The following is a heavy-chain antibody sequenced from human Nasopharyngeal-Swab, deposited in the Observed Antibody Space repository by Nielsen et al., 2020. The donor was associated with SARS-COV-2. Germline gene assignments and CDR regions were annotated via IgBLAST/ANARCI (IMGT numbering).Heavy chain of an antibody. Sequence: GESLKISCAASGFTFSSYGMHWVRQAPGKGLEWVAFIRYDGSNKYYADSVKGRFTISRDNSKNTLYLQMNSLRAEDTAVYYCAKDPQKRSTVTTKGGRGNYYYYYMDVWGKGTTVTVSS. CDR2: IRYDGSNK. CDR3: AKDPQKRSTVTTKGGRGNYYYYYMDV. J-gene: IGHJ6*03. CDR1: GFTFSSYG. V-gene: IGHV3-30*02. D-gene: IGHD4-11*01.